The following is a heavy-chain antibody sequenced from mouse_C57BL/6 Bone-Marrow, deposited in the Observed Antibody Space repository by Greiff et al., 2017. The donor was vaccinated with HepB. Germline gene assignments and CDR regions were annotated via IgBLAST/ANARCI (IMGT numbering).Heavy chain of an antibody. V-gene: IGHV1-55*01. D-gene: IGHD1-1*01. J-gene: IGHJ4*01. CDR2: IYPGSVST. Sequence: QVQLQQPGAELVKPGASVKMSCKASGYTFTSYWITWVKQRPGQGLEWIGDIYPGSVSTNYNEKFKSKATLTVDTSSSTAYMQLSSLTSEDSAVYYCARLDYYGSSPYYYAMDYWGQGTSVTVSS. CDR1: GYTFTSYW. CDR3: ARLDYYGSSPYYYAMDY.